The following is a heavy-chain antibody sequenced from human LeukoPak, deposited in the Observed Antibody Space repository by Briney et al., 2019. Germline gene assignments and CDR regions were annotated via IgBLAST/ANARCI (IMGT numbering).Heavy chain of an antibody. V-gene: IGHV4-59*01. CDR3: ARAGPIINGYNPGLFDY. D-gene: IGHD5-24*01. Sequence: SEPLSLTCTVSGGSISGYYWSWFRQPPGKGPEWMGYFLNSGSTNYNPSLKSRVTISVDTSKNHFSLRLSSVTAADAAVYYCARAGPIINGYNPGLFDYWGQGTLVTVSS. CDR2: FLNSGST. J-gene: IGHJ4*02. CDR1: GGSISGYY.